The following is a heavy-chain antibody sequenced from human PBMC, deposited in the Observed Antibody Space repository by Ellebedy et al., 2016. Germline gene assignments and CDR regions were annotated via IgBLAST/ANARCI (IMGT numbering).Heavy chain of an antibody. D-gene: IGHD2/OR15-2a*01. Sequence: GGSLRLSXVASGFRFDSYAMSWVRQAPGKGLEWVAAITGSGGAPFYAEPVKGRFTISRDNAKNTVSLQMSGLTAEDTAIYYCASLFCNSISCPFDYWGLGSLVSVSS. CDR1: GFRFDSYA. J-gene: IGHJ4*02. CDR3: ASLFCNSISCPFDY. CDR2: ITGSGGAP. V-gene: IGHV3-23*01.